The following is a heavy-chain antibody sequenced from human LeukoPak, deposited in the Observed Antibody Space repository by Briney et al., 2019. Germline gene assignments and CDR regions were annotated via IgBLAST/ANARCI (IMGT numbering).Heavy chain of an antibody. CDR2: ISGSGDNT. CDR1: GFIFSSYA. D-gene: IGHD3-9*01. Sequence: GEALRLSCAASGFIFSSYAMSWVRQAPGKGLEWVSLISGSGDNTYYADSVKGRFTISRDNSKNMLYLQMNNLRAEDTAVYYCAKGPTGYQYDFDYWAQGTLVTVSS. V-gene: IGHV3-23*01. J-gene: IGHJ4*02. CDR3: AKGPTGYQYDFDY.